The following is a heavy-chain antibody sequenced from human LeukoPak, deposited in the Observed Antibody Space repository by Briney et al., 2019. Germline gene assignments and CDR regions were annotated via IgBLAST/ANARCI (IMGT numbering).Heavy chain of an antibody. V-gene: IGHV4-59*01. J-gene: IGHJ4*02. CDR1: GGSISSYY. CDR3: ARDPYSSYFDY. CDR2: IYYSGST. D-gene: IGHD4-11*01. Sequence: SETLSLTCTVSGGSISSYYWSWIRQPPGKGLEWIGYIYYSGSTNYNPSLKSRVTISVDTSKNQFSLKLSSVTAADTAVYYCARDPYSSYFDYWGQGTLVTVS.